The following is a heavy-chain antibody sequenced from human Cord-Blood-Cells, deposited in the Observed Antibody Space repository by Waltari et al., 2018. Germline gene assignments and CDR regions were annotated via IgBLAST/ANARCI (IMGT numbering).Heavy chain of an antibody. D-gene: IGHD1-26*01. CDR1: GGSISSSSYY. Sequence: QLQLQESGPGLVKPSETLSLTCTVSGGSISSSSYYWGWIRQPPGKGLEWIGSSYYSGSTYYTPSLKSRVTISVDTSKNQFSLKLSSVTAADTAVYYCARGSGSYYYYYYYGMDVWCQGTTVTVSS. J-gene: IGHJ6*02. CDR3: ARGSGSYYYYYYYGMDV. CDR2: SYYSGST. V-gene: IGHV4-39*01.